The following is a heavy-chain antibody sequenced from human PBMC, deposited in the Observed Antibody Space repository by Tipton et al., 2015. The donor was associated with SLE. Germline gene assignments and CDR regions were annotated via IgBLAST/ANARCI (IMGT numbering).Heavy chain of an antibody. Sequence: TLSLTCAVSGYSISSGYNWGWIRQPPGKGLEWIGSIYHSGSTYYNPSLKSRVTISVDTSKNQFSLKLSSVTAADTAVYYCARTLGAIAHTVYDAFDIWGQGKMVTVSS. CDR1: GYSISSGYN. D-gene: IGHD1-26*01. V-gene: IGHV4-38-2*01. CDR3: ARTLGAIAHTVYDAFDI. J-gene: IGHJ3*02. CDR2: IYHSGST.